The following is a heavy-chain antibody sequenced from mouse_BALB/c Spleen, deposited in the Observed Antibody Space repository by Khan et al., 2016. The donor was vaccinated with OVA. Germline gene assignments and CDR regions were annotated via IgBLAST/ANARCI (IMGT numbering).Heavy chain of an antibody. CDR3: TRHGYAAWFTY. V-gene: IGHV1S135*01. CDR1: GYSFTSYY. CDR2: IDPFSGGI. D-gene: IGHD2-2*01. Sequence: EVQLQQSGPELMKPGASVKISCKASGYSFTSYYIHWIMQSHGKSLEWIGYIDPFSGGITYNQKFKGKATLTVDKSSSTAYIYFSSLTSEDSAVYYCTRHGYAAWFTYWGQGTLVTVSA. J-gene: IGHJ3*01.